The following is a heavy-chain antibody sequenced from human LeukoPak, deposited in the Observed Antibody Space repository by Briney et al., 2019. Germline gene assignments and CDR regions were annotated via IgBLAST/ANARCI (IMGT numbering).Heavy chain of an antibody. CDR1: GYSFSNYW. D-gene: IGHD2-21*02. J-gene: IGHJ4*02. CDR2: IYPGDYET. Sequence: GESLKISCEGSGYSFSNYWSGWVRQIPGKGLEWMGIIYPGDYETRYSPSFQGLVTISVDKSISTAYLQWSSLKASDTAMYYCAIPPGYCGNDCSFDHWGQGTLVTVSS. CDR3: AIPPGYCGNDCSFDH. V-gene: IGHV5-51*01.